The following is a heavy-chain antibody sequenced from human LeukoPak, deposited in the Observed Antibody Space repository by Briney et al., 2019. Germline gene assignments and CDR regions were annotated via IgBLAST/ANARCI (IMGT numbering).Heavy chain of an antibody. D-gene: IGHD5-24*01. J-gene: IGHJ4*02. V-gene: IGHV4-59*01. CDR3: ARGGFEGDGYNDIDY. Sequence: SETLSLTCAVSGGSISSYYWSWIRQPPGKGLEWIGYIYYSGSTNYNPSLKSRVTISVDTSKNQFSLKLSSVTAADTAVYYCARGGFEGDGYNDIDYWGQGTLVTVSS. CDR2: IYYSGST. CDR1: GGSISSYY.